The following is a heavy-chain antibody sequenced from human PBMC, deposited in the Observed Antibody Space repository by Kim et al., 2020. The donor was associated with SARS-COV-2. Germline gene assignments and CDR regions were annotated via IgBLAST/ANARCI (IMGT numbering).Heavy chain of an antibody. CDR1: RFTFSSYA. CDR3: AGGRYLYYFDY. D-gene: IGHD1-26*01. Sequence: GGSLRLSCAASRFTFSSYAMHWVRQAPGKGLEYVSAISSNGGSSFYANSVRGRFTISRDNSKNTLYLQMGSVRAEDMAVYYCAGGRYLYYFDYWGQGTLV. CDR2: ISSNGGSS. V-gene: IGHV3-64*01. J-gene: IGHJ4*02.